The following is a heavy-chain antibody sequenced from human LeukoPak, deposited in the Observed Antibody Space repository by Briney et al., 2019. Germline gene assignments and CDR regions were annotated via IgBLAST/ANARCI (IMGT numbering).Heavy chain of an antibody. CDR1: GFTFSSYA. CDR3: AKDLGESSSWSPPFDY. J-gene: IGHJ4*02. Sequence: GGSLRLSCAASGFTFSSYAMSWVRQAPGKGLEWVPAISGSGGSTYYADSVKGRFTISRDNPKTTLYLQMNSLRAEDTAVYYCAKDLGESSSWSPPFDYWGQGTLVTVSS. V-gene: IGHV3-23*01. D-gene: IGHD6-13*01. CDR2: ISGSGGST.